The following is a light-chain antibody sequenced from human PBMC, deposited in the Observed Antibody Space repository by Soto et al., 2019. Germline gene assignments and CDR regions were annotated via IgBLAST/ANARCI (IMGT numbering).Light chain of an antibody. CDR3: QQYGISPLS. CDR2: GAS. V-gene: IGKV3-20*01. J-gene: IGKJ4*01. CDR1: QSVSSSY. Sequence: EIVLTQSPGTLSLSPGERATLSCRASQSVSSSYLVWYQQKPGQAPRLLIYGASSRATGIPDRFSGSGSGTDFTLTISRLEPADFAVYFCQQYGISPLSFGGGTKVEIK.